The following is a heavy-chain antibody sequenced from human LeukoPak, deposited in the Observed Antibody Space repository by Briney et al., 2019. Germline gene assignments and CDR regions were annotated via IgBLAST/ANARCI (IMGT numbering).Heavy chain of an antibody. CDR1: GYTFTGYY. Sequence: ASVKVSCKASGYTFTGYYIHWVRQAPGQGLEWMGWINPNTGGTNYSQKFQGRVTMTRDTSISTAYMELSSLRSDDTAVYYCSTAFGVVDFDYWGQGTLVTVSS. CDR2: INPNTGGT. CDR3: STAFGVVDFDY. J-gene: IGHJ4*02. V-gene: IGHV1-2*02. D-gene: IGHD3-3*01.